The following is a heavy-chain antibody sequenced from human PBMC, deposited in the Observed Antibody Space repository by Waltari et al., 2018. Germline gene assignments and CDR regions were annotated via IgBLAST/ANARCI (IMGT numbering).Heavy chain of an antibody. J-gene: IGHJ5*02. D-gene: IGHD3-16*02. CDR2: RWYDEGRT. Sequence: VQLVESGGGVVQPGGSLRLSREEFGFAFSSFGMHWFRQDPGKGPEWVALRWYDEGRTYYADSVNGRFTVFSDKPKDTINLQMNRLRAEDTAVYYCVRGSRYTPSDLWGQGTLVTVSA. CDR1: GFAFSSFG. V-gene: IGHV3-33*01. CDR3: VRGSRYTPSDL.